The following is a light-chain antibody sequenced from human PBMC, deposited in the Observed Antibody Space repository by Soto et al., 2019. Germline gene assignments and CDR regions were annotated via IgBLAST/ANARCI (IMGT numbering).Light chain of an antibody. CDR3: QQYNSYPYT. CDR2: AAR. J-gene: IGKJ2*01. V-gene: IGKV1-39*01. Sequence: DIQLTQSPSSLSASVGDRITISCRASQSISRNLNWYQQMPGKAPNLLIYAARDLQSGVPGRFSGSGSGTEFNLTISSLQPDDSATYYCQQYNSYPYTFGQGTKLEIK. CDR1: QSISRN.